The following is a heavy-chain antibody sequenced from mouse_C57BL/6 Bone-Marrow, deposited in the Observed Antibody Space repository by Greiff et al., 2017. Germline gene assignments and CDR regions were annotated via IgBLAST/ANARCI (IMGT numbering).Heavy chain of an antibody. V-gene: IGHV14-2*01. D-gene: IGHD2-5*01. J-gene: IGHJ1*03. CDR2: IDPEDGET. CDR3: GSNFLYWYFDV. CDR1: GFNIKDYY. Sequence: VQLQQSGAELVKPGASVKLSCTASGFNIKDYYMHWVKQRTEQGLEWIGRIDPEDGETKYAPKFQGKATITADTTSNTAYVHLSSLTSEDTAVYYWGSNFLYWYFDVWGTGTSVTVSS.